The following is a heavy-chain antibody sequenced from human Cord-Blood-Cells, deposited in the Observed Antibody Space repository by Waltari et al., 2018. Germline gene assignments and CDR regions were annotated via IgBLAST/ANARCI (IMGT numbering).Heavy chain of an antibody. Sequence: QVQLVQSGAEVKKPGASVKVSCKASGYTFTSYGISWVRQAPGQGLEWMGWISAYNGNTNYAQKLQGRVTMTTDTSTSTAYMELRSLRSDDTAVYYCARSMLGGSFYYYYYYMDVWGKGTTVTVSS. V-gene: IGHV1-18*04. CDR2: ISAYNGNT. D-gene: IGHD1-26*01. J-gene: IGHJ6*03. CDR3: ARSMLGGSFYYYYYYMDV. CDR1: GYTFTSYG.